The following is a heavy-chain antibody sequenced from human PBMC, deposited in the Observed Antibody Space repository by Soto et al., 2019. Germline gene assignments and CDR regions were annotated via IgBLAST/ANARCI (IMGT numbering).Heavy chain of an antibody. D-gene: IGHD6-13*01. CDR2: ISGSGGTT. J-gene: IGHJ5*02. CDR1: GFTFSKFV. V-gene: IGHV3-23*01. CDR3: AKGSDSSSWSFGT. Sequence: EVQVLESGGGLIQPGGSLRLSCTASGFTFSKFVMSWVRHAPGQGLEWVSSISGSGGTTYYADSVKGRFTISRDNSKNTLYLQMSSLRVEDTAVYYCAKGSDSSSWSFGTWGQGTLVTVSS.